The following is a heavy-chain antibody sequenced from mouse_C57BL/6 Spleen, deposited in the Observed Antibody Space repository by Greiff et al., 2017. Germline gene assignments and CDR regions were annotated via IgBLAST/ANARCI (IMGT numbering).Heavy chain of an antibody. Sequence: VQLQQSGAELVRPGASVKLSCTASGFNIKDDYMHWVKQRPEQGLEWIGWIDPENGDTEYASKFQGKATITADTSSNTAYLQLSSLTSEDTAVYYCTTGGYYFDYWGQGTTHTVSS. CDR2: IDPENGDT. J-gene: IGHJ2*01. V-gene: IGHV14-4*01. CDR3: TTGGYYFDY. CDR1: GFNIKDDY. D-gene: IGHD1-1*02.